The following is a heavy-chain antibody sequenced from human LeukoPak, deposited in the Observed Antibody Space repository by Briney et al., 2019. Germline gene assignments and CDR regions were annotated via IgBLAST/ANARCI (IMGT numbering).Heavy chain of an antibody. CDR2: ISYDGSEK. CDR3: AQGDYPYYRYYYMDV. Sequence: GRSLRLSCVGSGFSFHTYDFHWVRRAPGKGLEWVAFISYDGSEKYYADSVKGRFTISRDNSNDTVSVLMNSLRPEDTAVYYCAQGDYPYYRYYYMDVWGKGATVTVSS. V-gene: IGHV3-30*18. CDR1: GFSFHTYD. D-gene: IGHD2-21*01. J-gene: IGHJ6*03.